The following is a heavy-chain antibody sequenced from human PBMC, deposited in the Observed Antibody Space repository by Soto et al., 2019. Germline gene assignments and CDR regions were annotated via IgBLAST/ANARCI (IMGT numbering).Heavy chain of an antibody. D-gene: IGHD6-13*01. Sequence: PSETLSLTCTASGGSVSSGSYYWSWIRQPPGKGLEWIGYIYYSGSTNYNPSLKSRVTISVDTSKNQFSLKLSSVTAADTAVYYCAREIFIAEAGLIDYWGQGTLVTVSS. V-gene: IGHV4-61*01. J-gene: IGHJ4*02. CDR3: AREIFIAEAGLIDY. CDR1: GGSVSSGSYY. CDR2: IYYSGST.